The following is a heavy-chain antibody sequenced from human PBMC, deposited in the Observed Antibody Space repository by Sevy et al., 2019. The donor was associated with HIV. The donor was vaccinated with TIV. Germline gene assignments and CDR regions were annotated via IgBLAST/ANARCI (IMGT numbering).Heavy chain of an antibody. CDR3: ARENLNEFDY. V-gene: IGHV3-48*02. J-gene: IGHJ4*02. CDR2: ISSSSSPI. Sequence: GGSLRLSCAASGISFSGFSMNWVRQAPGKGLEWVSYISSSSSPIFYADSVKGRFTISRDNAKNSVYLQMSSLRDDDTAVYYCARENLNEFDYWGQRTLVTVSS. D-gene: IGHD1-1*01. CDR1: GISFSGFS.